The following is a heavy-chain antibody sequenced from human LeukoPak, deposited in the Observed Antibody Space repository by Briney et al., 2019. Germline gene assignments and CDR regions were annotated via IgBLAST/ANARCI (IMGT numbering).Heavy chain of an antibody. Sequence: ASVKVSCKASGYTFTGYYMHWVRQAPGQGLEWMGWINPNSGGTNYAQKFQGRVTMTRDTSISTAYMELSRLRSDDTAVYYCARGATPSYYYYYYYYMDVWGKGTTVTVSS. V-gene: IGHV1-2*02. D-gene: IGHD3-10*01. J-gene: IGHJ6*03. CDR1: GYTFTGYY. CDR3: ARGATPSYYYYYYYYMDV. CDR2: INPNSGGT.